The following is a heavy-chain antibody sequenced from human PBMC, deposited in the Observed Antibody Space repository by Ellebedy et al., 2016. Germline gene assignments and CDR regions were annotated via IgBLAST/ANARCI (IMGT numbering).Heavy chain of an antibody. Sequence: GESLKISCAASGFTFSTYAMSWVRQTPGKGLEWVSAISASGDRTHYPDSVRGRFTISRDNSKNTLYLQMNSLRAEDTAVYYCARDGRGGFDYWGQGTLVTVSS. CDR1: GFTFSTYA. CDR2: ISASGDRT. CDR3: ARDGRGGFDY. V-gene: IGHV3-23*01. D-gene: IGHD3/OR15-3a*01. J-gene: IGHJ4*02.